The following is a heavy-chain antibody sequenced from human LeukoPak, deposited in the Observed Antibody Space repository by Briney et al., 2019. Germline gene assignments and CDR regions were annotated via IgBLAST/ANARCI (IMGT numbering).Heavy chain of an antibody. CDR2: IYYSGST. J-gene: IGHJ4*02. CDR1: GGSISSGTYY. V-gene: IGHV4-39*01. CDR3: ARNASDSGTSYFDY. D-gene: IGHD1-26*01. Sequence: SESLSLTCTVSGGSISSGTYYWGWVRQPPGKGLEWIGSIYYSGSTSYNPSLKSRVTISVDTSKNQFSLKLDSVTAADTAVYYCARNASDSGTSYFDYWGQGTLVTVSS.